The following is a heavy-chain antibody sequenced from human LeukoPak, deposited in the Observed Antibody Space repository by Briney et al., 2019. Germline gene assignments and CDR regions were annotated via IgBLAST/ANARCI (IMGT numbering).Heavy chain of an antibody. CDR2: TYSDGST. J-gene: IGHJ4*02. CDR1: GFTVSRNY. D-gene: IGHD4-17*01. V-gene: IGHV3-53*05. Sequence: GGSLRLSCAASGFTVSRNYMSWVRQAPGKGLESVSITYSDGSTYYADSVKGRFTISRDNSKNTLYLQMNSLRAEDTAVYYCAREGLMDYGDYGYFDYWGQGTLVTVSS. CDR3: AREGLMDYGDYGYFDY.